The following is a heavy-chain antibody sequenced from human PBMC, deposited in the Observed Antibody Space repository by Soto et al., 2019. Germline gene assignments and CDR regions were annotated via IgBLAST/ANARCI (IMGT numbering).Heavy chain of an antibody. Sequence: QVQLVQSGAEVKKPGSSVKVSCKASGGTFSTDAINWVRQAPGQGPEWMGCILPIFGTADYAQKFQGRVTITADVSTTTAYMELSSLRSEDTAVYYCARGHDYGGNSDAFDIWGQGTMVTVSS. J-gene: IGHJ3*02. D-gene: IGHD2-21*02. V-gene: IGHV1-69*12. CDR1: GGTFSTDA. CDR3: ARGHDYGGNSDAFDI. CDR2: ILPIFGTA.